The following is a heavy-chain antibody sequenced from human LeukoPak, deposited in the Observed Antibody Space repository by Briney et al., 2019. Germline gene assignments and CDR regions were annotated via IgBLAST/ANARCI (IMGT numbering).Heavy chain of an antibody. V-gene: IGHV3-21*01. CDR1: GFTFSSYS. Sequence: GGSLRLSCAASGFTFSSYSMNWVRQAPGKGLEWVSSISSSSSYIYYADSVKGRFTISRDNAKNSLYLQMNSLRAEDTAVYYCAKDLSYYDSSGEVDYWGQGTLVTVSS. CDR3: AKDLSYYDSSGEVDY. J-gene: IGHJ4*02. D-gene: IGHD3-22*01. CDR2: ISSSSSYI.